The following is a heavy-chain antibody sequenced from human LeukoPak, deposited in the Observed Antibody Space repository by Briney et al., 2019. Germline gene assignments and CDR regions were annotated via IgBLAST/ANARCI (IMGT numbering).Heavy chain of an antibody. D-gene: IGHD2-15*01. V-gene: IGHV3-66*01. J-gene: IGHJ6*02. Sequence: GGSLRLSCAASGFTVSSKYMSWVRQAPGKGLEWVSVIYSGGSTYYADSVKGRFTISRDNSKNTLYLQMNSLRAEDTAVYYCAKDNVVVVAARDYYYYYGMDVWGQGTTVTVSS. CDR2: IYSGGST. CDR1: GFTVSSKY. CDR3: AKDNVVVVAARDYYYYYGMDV.